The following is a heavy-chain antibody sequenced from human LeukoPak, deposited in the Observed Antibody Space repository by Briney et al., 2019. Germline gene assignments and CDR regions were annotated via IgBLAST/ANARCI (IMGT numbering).Heavy chain of an antibody. J-gene: IGHJ4*02. V-gene: IGHV4-39*07. CDR2: IYYSGST. CDR1: GGSISSSSYY. Sequence: SETLSLTCTVSGGSISSSSYYWGWIRQPPGKGLEWIGSIYYSGSTNYNPSLKSRVTISVDTSKNQFSLKLTSVTAADTAVYFCARDRRGVGAILSDYWGQGTLVTVSS. D-gene: IGHD1-26*01. CDR3: ARDRRGVGAILSDY.